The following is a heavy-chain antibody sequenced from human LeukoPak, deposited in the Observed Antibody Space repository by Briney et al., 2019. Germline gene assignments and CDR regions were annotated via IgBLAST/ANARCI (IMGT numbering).Heavy chain of an antibody. V-gene: IGHV4-59*08. CDR1: SGSLGSFY. Sequence: PETLSLTCTLSSGSLGSFYWSWVRQPPGKGREGMGYINFSENIKYNSALESGVTISMDTCKKQFSLKLNSVTAADTAVYYCTRGGSADPFEHWGQGTLVTVSS. J-gene: IGHJ4*02. CDR2: INFSENI. CDR3: TRGGSADPFEH. D-gene: IGHD1-26*01.